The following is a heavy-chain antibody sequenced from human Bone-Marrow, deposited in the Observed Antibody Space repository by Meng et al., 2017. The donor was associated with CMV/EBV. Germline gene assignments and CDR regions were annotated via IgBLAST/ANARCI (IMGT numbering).Heavy chain of an antibody. CDR1: GFTFDDYG. V-gene: IGHV3-66*02. CDR3: AREGPVGVRFLEWLTKSYYYYGMDV. CDR2: IYSGGST. J-gene: IGHJ6*02. Sequence: GESLKISCAASGFTFDDYGMSWVRQAPGKGLEWVSVIYSGGSTYYADSVKGRFTISRDNSKNTLYLQMNSLRAEDTAVYYCAREGPVGVRFLEWLTKSYYYYGMDVWGQGTTVTVSS. D-gene: IGHD3-3*01.